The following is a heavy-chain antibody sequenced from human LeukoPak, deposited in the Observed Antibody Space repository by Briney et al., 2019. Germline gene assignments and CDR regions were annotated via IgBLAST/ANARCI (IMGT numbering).Heavy chain of an antibody. Sequence: ASVKVSFKASGYTFTNYYIHWVRQAPGQGLEWMGWINPNTSATNFAQKFHGRVTLTRDTSITTAYMELSRLGSDDTAVHYCARGGEGGMDYFDFWGQGTLVTVSS. J-gene: IGHJ4*02. V-gene: IGHV1-2*02. CDR1: GYTFTNYY. CDR2: INPNTSAT. CDR3: ARGGEGGMDYFDF. D-gene: IGHD3-16*01.